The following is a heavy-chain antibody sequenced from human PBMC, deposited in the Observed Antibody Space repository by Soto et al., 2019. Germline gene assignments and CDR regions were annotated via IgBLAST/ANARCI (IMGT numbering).Heavy chain of an antibody. D-gene: IGHD4-17*01. CDR2: IYYTGST. CDR1: GVSISHDVYY. Sequence: QVQLQASGPGLVKPSQTLSLTCTVSGVSISHDVYYWTWIRQYPGKGLEWVGYIYYTGSTYYNPAPTSRVMMSVDTSKNQFSQKLRSVTAADTAVYYCARKENGDYVILDYRGQGALSTVS. J-gene: IGHJ4*02. V-gene: IGHV4-31*03. CDR3: ARKENGDYVILDY.